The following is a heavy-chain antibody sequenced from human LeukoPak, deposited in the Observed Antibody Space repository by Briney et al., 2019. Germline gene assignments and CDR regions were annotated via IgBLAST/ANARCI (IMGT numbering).Heavy chain of an antibody. V-gene: IGHV3-53*01. CDR3: ARATSGDGDHAAFDI. J-gene: IGHJ3*02. D-gene: IGHD4-17*01. Sequence: GGSLRLSCAASGFTVSSNYMSWVRQAPGKGLEWVSVIYSGGGTYYADSVKGRFTISRDNSKNTLYLQVNSLRAEDTAVYYCARATSGDGDHAAFDIWGQGTMVTVSS. CDR1: GFTVSSNY. CDR2: IYSGGGT.